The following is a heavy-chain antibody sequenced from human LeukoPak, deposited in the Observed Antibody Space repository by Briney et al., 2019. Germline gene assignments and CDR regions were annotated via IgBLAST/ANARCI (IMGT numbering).Heavy chain of an antibody. D-gene: IGHD2/OR15-2a*01. CDR1: GDSFSGFY. CDR2: ISYSGTP. J-gene: IGHJ6*03. V-gene: IGHV4-34*01. Sequence: PSETLSLTCGVYGDSFSGFYWTWVRQAPGKGLERIGEISYSGTPRYNPSLNSRITITLDTSKKQISLNLSPVTAADTAVYYCVRGNVKHYHSVADEYYYYMDVWDKGTAVIVTS. CDR3: VRGNVKHYHSVADEYYYYMDV.